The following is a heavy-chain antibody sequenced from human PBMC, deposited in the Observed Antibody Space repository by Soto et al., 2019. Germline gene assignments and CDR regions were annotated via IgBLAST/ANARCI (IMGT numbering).Heavy chain of an antibody. V-gene: IGHV1-69*13. CDR2: IIPIFGTA. CDR3: ARVSASYYDSSGYYFRY. D-gene: IGHD3-22*01. J-gene: IGHJ4*02. Sequence: VASVKVSCKASGGTFSSYAISWVRQAPGQGLEWMGGIIPIFGTANYAQKFQGRVTITADESTSTAYMELSSLRSEDTAVYYCARVSASYYDSSGYYFRYWGQGTLVTVSS. CDR1: GGTFSSYA.